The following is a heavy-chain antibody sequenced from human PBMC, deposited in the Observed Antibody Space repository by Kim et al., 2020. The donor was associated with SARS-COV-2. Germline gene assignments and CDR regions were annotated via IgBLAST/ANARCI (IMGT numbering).Heavy chain of an antibody. CDR2: IYSGGST. V-gene: IGHV3-66*01. J-gene: IGHJ4*02. Sequence: GGSLRLSCAASGFTVSSNYMSWVRQAPGKGLEWVSVIYSGGSTYYADSVKGRFTISRDNSKNTLYLQMNSLRAEDTAVYYCAISKLRGYSSSWYRVDYWGQGTLVTVSS. CDR1: GFTVSSNY. D-gene: IGHD6-13*01. CDR3: AISKLRGYSSSWYRVDY.